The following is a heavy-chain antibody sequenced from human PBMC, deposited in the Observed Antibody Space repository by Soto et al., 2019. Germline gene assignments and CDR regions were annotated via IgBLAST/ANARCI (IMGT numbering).Heavy chain of an antibody. D-gene: IGHD4-17*01. J-gene: IGHJ4*02. Sequence: GGSLSLSCTASGCPCSNYARTWARQAPGKGLEWVSSLLRSGSTTYYADSVKGRFTISSDKSANSLYLQMDSLRAEDTAVYYCAKDAVSGDGIWLLDSWGQGTVGNVS. CDR1: GCPCSNYA. CDR2: LLRSGSTT. CDR3: AKDAVSGDGIWLLDS. V-gene: IGHV3-23*01.